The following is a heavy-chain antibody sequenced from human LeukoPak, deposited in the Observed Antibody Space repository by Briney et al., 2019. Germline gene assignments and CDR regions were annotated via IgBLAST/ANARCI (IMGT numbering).Heavy chain of an antibody. V-gene: IGHV4-59*01. J-gene: IGHJ4*02. CDR1: DGSITSYY. Sequence: SETLSLTCTVSDGSITSYYWTWVRQPPGKGLEWIGNIYYSGRTNHNPSLKSRVTISIDTSKNQFSLRLSSVTAADTAVYYCARDARYYYDSSGYGFDYWGQGTLVTVSS. CDR3: ARDARYYYDSSGYGFDY. D-gene: IGHD3-22*01. CDR2: IYYSGRT.